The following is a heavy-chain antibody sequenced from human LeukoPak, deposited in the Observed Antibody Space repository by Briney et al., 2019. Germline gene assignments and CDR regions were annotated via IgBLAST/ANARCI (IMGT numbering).Heavy chain of an antibody. CDR3: ARDGRVVAATYYYYYGMDV. V-gene: IGHV1-8*01. Sequence: VSVKVSCTASGYTFTNYDINWVRQATGQGLEWMGWMNPNSGNTGHAQKFQGRVTMTRNTSISTAYMELSSLRSEDTAVYYCARDGRVVAATYYYYYGMDVWGQGTTVTVSS. CDR2: MNPNSGNT. D-gene: IGHD2-15*01. CDR1: GYTFTNYD. J-gene: IGHJ6*02.